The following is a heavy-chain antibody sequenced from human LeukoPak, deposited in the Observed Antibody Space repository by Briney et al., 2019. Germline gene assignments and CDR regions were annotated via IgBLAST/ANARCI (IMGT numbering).Heavy chain of an antibody. CDR2: IKSKTDGGTT. Sequence: GGSLRLSCAASGFTFSNAWMSWVHQAPGKGLEWVGRIKSKTDGGTTDYAAPVKGRFTISRDDSKNTLYLQMNSLKTEDTAVYYCTTSGSYYRYIFDYWGQGTLVTVSS. D-gene: IGHD1-26*01. CDR1: GFTFSNAW. V-gene: IGHV3-15*01. CDR3: TTSGSYYRYIFDY. J-gene: IGHJ4*02.